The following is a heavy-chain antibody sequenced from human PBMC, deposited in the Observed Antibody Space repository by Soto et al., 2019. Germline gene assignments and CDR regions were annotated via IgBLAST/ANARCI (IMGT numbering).Heavy chain of an antibody. V-gene: IGHV3-9*01. CDR1: GFTFDEYS. D-gene: IGHD4-17*01. Sequence: PRGSLRLSCAASGFTFDEYSMHWVRQAPGKGLEWVSGISWNSGSIGYADSVKGRFTISRDNAKNSLYLQMNSLRAEDTALYYCAKGTTVTTPYFDYWGQGTLVTVSS. CDR3: AKGTTVTTPYFDY. CDR2: ISWNSGSI. J-gene: IGHJ4*02.